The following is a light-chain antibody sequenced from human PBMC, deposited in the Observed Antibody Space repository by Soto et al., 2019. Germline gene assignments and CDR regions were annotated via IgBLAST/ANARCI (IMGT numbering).Light chain of an antibody. J-gene: IGKJ5*01. CDR3: QQYAESPIT. Sequence: EIVLTQSPGSLSLSPGEGSTLSCRASETIKKNYLAWYQQQPGQAPRLLIYAASRRATGIPARFSGGGSGTDFTRTISRLEPEDIAVFYCQQYAESPITFGQGTRLEIK. CDR1: ETIKKNY. CDR2: AAS. V-gene: IGKV3-20*01.